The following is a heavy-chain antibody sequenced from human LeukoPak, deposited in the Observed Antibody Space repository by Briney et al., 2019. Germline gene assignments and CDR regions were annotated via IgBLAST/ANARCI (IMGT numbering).Heavy chain of an antibody. Sequence: AASVKVSCKASGYTFTSYGISWVRQAPGQGLEWMGWISAYNGNTNYAQKLQGRVTMTTDTSTSTAYMELRSLRSDDTAAYYCATRYCSGGSCSYFDYWGQGTLVTVSS. CDR1: GYTFTSYG. D-gene: IGHD2-15*01. CDR2: ISAYNGNT. J-gene: IGHJ4*02. CDR3: ATRYCSGGSCSYFDY. V-gene: IGHV1-18*04.